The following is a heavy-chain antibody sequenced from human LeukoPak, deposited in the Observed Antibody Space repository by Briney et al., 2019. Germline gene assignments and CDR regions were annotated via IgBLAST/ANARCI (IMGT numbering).Heavy chain of an antibody. CDR3: ARALYSGYGY. V-gene: IGHV3-48*03. CDR1: GFPFSSYA. J-gene: IGHJ4*02. CDR2: ISSSGSTI. D-gene: IGHD5-12*01. Sequence: GGSLRLSCAASGFPFSSYAMTWVRQAPGKGLEWVSYISSSGSTIYYADSVKGRFTISRDNAKNSLYLQMNSLRAEDTAVYYCARALYSGYGYWGQGTLVTVSS.